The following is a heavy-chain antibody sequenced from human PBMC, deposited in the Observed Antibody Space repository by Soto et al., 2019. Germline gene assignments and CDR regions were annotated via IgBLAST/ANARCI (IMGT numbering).Heavy chain of an antibody. V-gene: IGHV3-33*01. CDR2: ILNDGSNR. D-gene: IGHD3-10*01. CDR1: GFTFSNYG. CDR3: ARDDEYSGNGMDV. Sequence: QVQLVESGGGVVQPGRSLRLSCAASGFTFSNYGMHWVRQAPGKGLEWVAVILNDGSNRYHADSVKDRFTISRDNSKNMLYLQMNSLRAEDTAVYSWARDDEYSGNGMDVWGQGTTVTVS. J-gene: IGHJ6*02.